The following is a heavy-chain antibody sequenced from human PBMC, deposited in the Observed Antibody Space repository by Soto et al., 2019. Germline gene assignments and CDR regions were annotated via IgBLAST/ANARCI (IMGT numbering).Heavy chain of an antibody. D-gene: IGHD3-22*01. CDR3: ARAAYYYDSSGYYPGDY. CDR2: ISAYNGNT. V-gene: IGHV1-18*01. Sequence: ASVKVSCKASGYTFTSYGISWVRQAPGQGLEWMGWISAYNGNTNYEQKLQGRVTITRDTSASTAYMEVSSLRSEDTAVYYCARAAYYYDSSGYYPGDYWGQGSLVTVSS. CDR1: GYTFTSYG. J-gene: IGHJ4*02.